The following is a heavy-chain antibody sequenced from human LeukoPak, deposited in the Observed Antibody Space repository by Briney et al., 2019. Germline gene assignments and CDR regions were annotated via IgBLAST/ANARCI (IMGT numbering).Heavy chain of an antibody. V-gene: IGHV1-2*02. Sequence: GASVKVSCKASGYTFTGYYMHWVRQAPGQGLEWMGWINPNSGGTNYAQKFQGRVTMTRDTSISTAYMELSRLRSDDTAVYYCASCGYSGYDCYYYYYMDVWGKGTTVTISS. CDR1: GYTFTGYY. CDR2: INPNSGGT. J-gene: IGHJ6*03. CDR3: ASCGYSGYDCYYYYYMDV. D-gene: IGHD5-12*01.